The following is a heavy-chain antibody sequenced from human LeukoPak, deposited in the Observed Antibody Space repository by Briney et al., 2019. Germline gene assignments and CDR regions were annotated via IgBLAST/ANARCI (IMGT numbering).Heavy chain of an antibody. J-gene: IGHJ4*02. V-gene: IGHV4-39*07. CDR3: ARVRGDAFDY. D-gene: IGHD4-17*01. CDR2: IYHSGST. Sequence: SETLSLTCPVSGGSISSSSYYWGWIRQPPGKGLEWIGSIYHSGSTYYNPSLKSRVTISVDTSKNQFSLKLSSVTAADTAVYYCARVRGDAFDYWGQGTLVTVSS. CDR1: GGSISSSSYY.